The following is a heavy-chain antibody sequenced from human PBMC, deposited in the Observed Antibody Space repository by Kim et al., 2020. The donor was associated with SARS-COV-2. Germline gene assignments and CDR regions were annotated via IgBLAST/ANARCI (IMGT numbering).Heavy chain of an antibody. CDR2: INHSGST. Sequence: SETLSLTCAVYGGSFSGYYWSWIRQPPGKGLEWIGEINHSGSTNYNPSLKSRVTISVDTSKNQFSLKLSSVTAADTAVYYCASCGGDSFDLDYWGQGTLVTVSS. J-gene: IGHJ4*02. D-gene: IGHD2-21*02. V-gene: IGHV4-34*01. CDR3: ASCGGDSFDLDY. CDR1: GGSFSGYY.